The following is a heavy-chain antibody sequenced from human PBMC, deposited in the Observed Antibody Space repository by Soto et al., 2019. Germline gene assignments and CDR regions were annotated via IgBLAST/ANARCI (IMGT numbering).Heavy chain of an antibody. J-gene: IGHJ3*02. CDR2: INAGNGNT. D-gene: IGHD5-18*01. CDR3: ARVPGIQVWSSGAFDI. V-gene: IGHV1-3*01. CDR1: GYTFTSYA. Sequence: ASVKVSCKASGYTFTSYAMHLVRQAPGQRLEWMGWINAGNGNTKYSQKFQGRVTITRDTSASTAYMELSSLRSDDTAVYYCARVPGIQVWSSGAFDIWGQGTMVTVSS.